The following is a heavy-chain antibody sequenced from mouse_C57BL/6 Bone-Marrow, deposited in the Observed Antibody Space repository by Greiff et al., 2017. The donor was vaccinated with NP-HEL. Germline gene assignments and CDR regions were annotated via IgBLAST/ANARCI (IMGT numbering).Heavy chain of an antibody. D-gene: IGHD2-1*01. CDR2: INPSNGGT. V-gene: IGHV1-53*01. Sequence: QVHVKQPGTELVKPGASVKLSCKASGYTFTSYWMHWVKQRPGQGLEWIGNINPSNGGTNYNEKFKSKATLTVDKSSSTAYMQLSSLTSEDSAVYYCANEGYYGKSFDYWGQGTTLTVSS. J-gene: IGHJ2*01. CDR1: GYTFTSYW. CDR3: ANEGYYGKSFDY.